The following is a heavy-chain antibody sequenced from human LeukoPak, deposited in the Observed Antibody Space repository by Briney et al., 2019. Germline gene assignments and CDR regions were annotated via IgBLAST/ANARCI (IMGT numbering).Heavy chain of an antibody. D-gene: IGHD2/OR15-2a*01. CDR1: VFSFISYA. CDR3: ARDDYYFASEN. V-gene: IGHV3-30*02. J-gene: IGHJ4*02. Sequence: SGGSLRLSCEASVFSFISYAMLWFRQAPGKGLEWLAFMRSDGSDIFYARSLKGRFTISRDNGKKTLFLQMNSLRVDDTAVYYSARDDYYFASENWGQGALVTVSS. CDR2: MRSDGSDI.